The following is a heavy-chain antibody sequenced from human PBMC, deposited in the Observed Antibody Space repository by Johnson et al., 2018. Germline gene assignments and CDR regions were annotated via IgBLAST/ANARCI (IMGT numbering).Heavy chain of an antibody. J-gene: IGHJ6*02. CDR2: IWPHYFMT. CDR3: ARPGSGTVYNLIYYTMDV. Sequence: EQLVQAGAEVKKPGESMKIACKTSGYIFTTYWVAWVRQVPGKGLEWMGVIWPHYFMTRYSPSFDGQVTFSADNSIAPAYLQWNNLKASDTAVYYCARPGSGTVYNLIYYTMDVWGQGTTVTVYS. D-gene: IGHD3-10*01. V-gene: IGHV5-51*01. CDR1: GYIFTTYW.